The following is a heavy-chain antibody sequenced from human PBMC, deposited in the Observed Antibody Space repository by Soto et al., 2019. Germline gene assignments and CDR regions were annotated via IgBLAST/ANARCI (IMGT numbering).Heavy chain of an antibody. D-gene: IGHD2-21*02. CDR1: GYTFTSYY. CDR2: INPSGGST. J-gene: IGHJ1*01. Sequence: GASVKVSCKASGYTFTSYYMHWVRQAPGQGLEWMGIINPSGGSTSYAQKFQGRVTMTRDTSTSTVYMELSSLRSEDTAVYYCARDRGGLLPNLEYFQHWGQGTLVTVSS. CDR3: ARDRGGLLPNLEYFQH. V-gene: IGHV1-46*01.